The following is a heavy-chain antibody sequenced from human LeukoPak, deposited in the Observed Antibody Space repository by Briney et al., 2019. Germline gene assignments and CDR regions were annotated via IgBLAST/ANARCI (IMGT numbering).Heavy chain of an antibody. CDR3: ARSGYDYVWGSSSGIDY. J-gene: IGHJ4*02. Sequence: SETLSLTCTVSGGSINSYYWSWIRQPPGKGLEWIGYINYSGSTYYNPSLKSRVTISVDTSKKQFSLKLSSVTAADTAVYYCARSGYDYVWGSSSGIDYWGQGILVTVSS. D-gene: IGHD3-16*01. V-gene: IGHV4-59*01. CDR2: INYSGST. CDR1: GGSINSYY.